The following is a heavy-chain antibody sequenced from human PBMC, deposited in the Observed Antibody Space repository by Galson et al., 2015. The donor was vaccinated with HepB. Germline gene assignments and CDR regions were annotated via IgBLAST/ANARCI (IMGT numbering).Heavy chain of an antibody. CDR3: VKGAPGADS. D-gene: IGHD1-14*01. CDR2: ISGSGSHT. Sequence: SLRLSCAVSGLTFSDSYMSWLRQAPGEGLEWVSYISGSGSHTNYVDSVKGRFAISRDNAKNSLYLQMNSLRAEDTAVYYCVKGAPGADSWGQGTLVTVSS. J-gene: IGHJ4*02. V-gene: IGHV3-11*03. CDR1: GLTFSDSY.